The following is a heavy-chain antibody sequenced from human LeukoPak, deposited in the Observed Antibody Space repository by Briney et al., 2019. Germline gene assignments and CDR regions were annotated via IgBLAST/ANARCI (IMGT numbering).Heavy chain of an antibody. V-gene: IGHV3-30*18. CDR1: GFTFSSYG. Sequence: PGGSLRLSCAASGFTFSSYGMHWVRQAPGKGLEWVAVISYDGSNKYYADSVKGRFTISRDNSKNTLYLQMNSLRVEDTAIYYCAKATIEQWLVKVDSFDSWGQGSLVTISS. CDR3: AKATIEQWLVKVDSFDS. CDR2: ISYDGSNK. D-gene: IGHD6-19*01. J-gene: IGHJ4*02.